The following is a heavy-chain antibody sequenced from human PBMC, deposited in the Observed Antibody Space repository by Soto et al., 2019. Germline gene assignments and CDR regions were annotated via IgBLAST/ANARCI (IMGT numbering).Heavy chain of an antibody. CDR1: GYTFTSYG. CDR2: ISAYNGNT. D-gene: IGHD3-3*01. Sequence: ASVKVSCKASGYTFTSYGISWVRQAPGQGLEWMGWISAYNGNTNYAQKLQGRVTMTTDTSTSTAYMELRSLRSDDTAVYYCARAIPSYDFWSGSYNDYWGQGTLVTVSS. CDR3: ARAIPSYDFWSGSYNDY. J-gene: IGHJ4*02. V-gene: IGHV1-18*01.